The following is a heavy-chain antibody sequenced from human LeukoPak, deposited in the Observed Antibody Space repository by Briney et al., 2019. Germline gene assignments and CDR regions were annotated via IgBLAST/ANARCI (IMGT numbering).Heavy chain of an antibody. CDR3: AKPRGEEWLVGLYDAFDI. J-gene: IGHJ3*02. CDR2: ISGSDGST. Sequence: GGSLRLSCAASGFTFDDYAMHWVRQAPGKGLEWVSLISGSDGSTYYADSVKGRFTISRDNSKNTLYLQMNSLRAEDTAVFYCAKPRGEEWLVGLYDAFDIWGQGTMVTVSS. CDR1: GFTFDDYA. V-gene: IGHV3-23*01. D-gene: IGHD6-19*01.